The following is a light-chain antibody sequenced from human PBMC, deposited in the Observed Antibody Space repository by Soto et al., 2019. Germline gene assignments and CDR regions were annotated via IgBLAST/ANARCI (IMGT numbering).Light chain of an antibody. Sequence: EIVLTQSPGTLSLSPGERATLSCRAGQNINNNFLAWYQQKLGQAPRLLIWGASSRATGIPDRFSGSGSGTDFTLTISRLEPEDFAVYYCQQYHSLPRTFGQGTKVEIK. J-gene: IGKJ1*01. CDR1: QNINNNF. V-gene: IGKV3-20*01. CDR3: QQYHSLPRT. CDR2: GAS.